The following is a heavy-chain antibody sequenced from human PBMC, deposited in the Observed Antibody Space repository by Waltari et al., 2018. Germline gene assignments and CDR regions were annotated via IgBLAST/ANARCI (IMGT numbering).Heavy chain of an antibody. CDR2: ISPILGIA. D-gene: IGHD1-7*01. Sequence: QVQLVQSGAEVKKPGSSVKVSCKASGGTFSSYTISWVRQAPGQGLEWMGRISPILGIANYAQKFQGRVTITADKSTSTAYMELSSLRSEDTAVYYCARNTELHYYYYGMDVWGQGTTVTVSS. J-gene: IGHJ6*02. V-gene: IGHV1-69*02. CDR3: ARNTELHYYYYGMDV. CDR1: GGTFSSYT.